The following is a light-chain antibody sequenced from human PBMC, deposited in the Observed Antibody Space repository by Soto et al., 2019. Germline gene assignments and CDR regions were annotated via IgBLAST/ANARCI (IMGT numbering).Light chain of an antibody. CDR3: LLTYNGPRV. CDR1: TGTVASGHY. CDR2: DTD. J-gene: IGLJ3*02. Sequence: QAVVTQEPSLTVSPGGTVTLTCGSTTGTVASGHYPYWVQQKPGQVPRTLIYDTDNKHSWTPARFSGSLLGGKAALTLSGAQSDDEADYYCLLTYNGPRVFGGGTK. V-gene: IGLV7-46*01.